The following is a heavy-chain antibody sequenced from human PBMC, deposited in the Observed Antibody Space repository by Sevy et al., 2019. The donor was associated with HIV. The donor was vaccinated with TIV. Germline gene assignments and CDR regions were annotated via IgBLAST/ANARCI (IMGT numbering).Heavy chain of an antibody. CDR1: GFNFNIYS. V-gene: IGHV3-23*01. CDR2: LSFGCGRI. J-gene: IGHJ4*02. CDR3: AREGCTKPHDY. Sequence: GGSLRLSCVASGFNFNIYSFSWVRQAPGKGLEWVSTLSFGCGRINYADSVQGRFTISGDDSKKTLYLEMHSLRVEDTAVYYCAREGCTKPHDYWGQGTLVTASS. D-gene: IGHD2-8*01.